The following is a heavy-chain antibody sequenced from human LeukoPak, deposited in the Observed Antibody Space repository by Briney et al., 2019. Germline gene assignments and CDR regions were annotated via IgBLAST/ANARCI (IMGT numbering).Heavy chain of an antibody. D-gene: IGHD3-9*01. CDR2: INHSGST. J-gene: IGHJ5*02. Sequence: SETLSLTCAVYGGSFSGYYWSWIRQPPGKGLEWIGEINHSGSTNYNPSLKSRVTISVDTSKNQFSLKLSSVTAADTAVYYCARHGLRYFDWSFIQRGGLYNWFDPWGQGTLVTVSS. CDR1: GGSFSGYY. CDR3: ARHGLRYFDWSFIQRGGLYNWFDP. V-gene: IGHV4-34*01.